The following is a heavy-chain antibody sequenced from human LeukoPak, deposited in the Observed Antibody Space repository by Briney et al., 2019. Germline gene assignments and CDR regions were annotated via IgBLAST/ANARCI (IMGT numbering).Heavy chain of an antibody. J-gene: IGHJ4*02. V-gene: IGHV3-30*18. D-gene: IGHD3-10*01. CDR2: ISYDGSNK. CDR1: GFTFSSYG. Sequence: GRSLRLSCAASGFTFSSYGMHWVRQAPGKGLEWVAVISYDGSNKYYADSVKGRFTISRDNSKNTVYLQMNSLRAEDTAVYFCAKAAYFYASGNYYNDYWGQGTLVTVSS. CDR3: AKAAYFYASGNYYNDY.